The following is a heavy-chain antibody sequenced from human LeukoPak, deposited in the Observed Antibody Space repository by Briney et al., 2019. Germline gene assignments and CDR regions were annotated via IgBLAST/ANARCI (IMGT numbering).Heavy chain of an antibody. V-gene: IGHV4-34*01. D-gene: IGHD3-10*01. J-gene: IGHJ4*02. Sequence: PSETLSLTCAVYGGSFRGYYWSWIRQPPGKGLEWIGEINHSGSTNYNPSLKSRVTISVDTSKNQFSLKLSSVTAADTAVYYCAGGRGADDYWGQGTLVTVSS. CDR3: AGGRGADDY. CDR2: INHSGST. CDR1: GGSFRGYY.